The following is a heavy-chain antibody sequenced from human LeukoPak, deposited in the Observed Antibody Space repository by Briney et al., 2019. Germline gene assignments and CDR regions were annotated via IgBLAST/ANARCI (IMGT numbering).Heavy chain of an antibody. Sequence: PGGSLRLSCAASGFTFSSYAMSWVRQAPGKGLEWASAISGSGGSTYYADSVKGRCTISRDNSKNTLYLQMNSLIAEDTAVYYCAKDVAAADYYYYGMDVWGQGTTVTVSS. CDR1: GFTFSSYA. V-gene: IGHV3-23*01. D-gene: IGHD6-13*01. CDR3: AKDVAAADYYYYGMDV. J-gene: IGHJ6*02. CDR2: ISGSGGST.